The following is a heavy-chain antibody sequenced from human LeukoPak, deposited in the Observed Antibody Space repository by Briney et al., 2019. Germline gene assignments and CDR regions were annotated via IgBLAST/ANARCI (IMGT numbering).Heavy chain of an antibody. CDR2: MNPNSGNT. CDR1: GYTFTSYD. CDR3: ARRSYGYYYYYYMDV. D-gene: IGHD5-18*01. Sequence: GASVKVSCKASGYTFTSYDINWVPQATGQGLEWMGWMNPNSGNTGYAQKFQGRVTITRNNSISTAYMELSSLRSEDTAVYYCARRSYGYYYYYYMDVWGKGTTVTVSS. V-gene: IGHV1-8*03. J-gene: IGHJ6*03.